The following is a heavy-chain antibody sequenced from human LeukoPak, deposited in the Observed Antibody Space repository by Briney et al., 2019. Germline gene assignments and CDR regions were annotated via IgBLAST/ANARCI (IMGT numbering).Heavy chain of an antibody. CDR3: ARGGTGYSSYYNMDV. J-gene: IGHJ6*02. CDR1: GGSISSYY. Sequence: SETLSLTCTVFGGSISSYYWCWIRQPPGKGLEWIGYIHYSGSTNYNPSLKSRVTMAVDTSENQFSLNLSSVTTADTAVYYCARGGTGYSSYYNMDVWGQGTTVTVSS. D-gene: IGHD5-18*01. CDR2: IHYSGST. V-gene: IGHV4-59*01.